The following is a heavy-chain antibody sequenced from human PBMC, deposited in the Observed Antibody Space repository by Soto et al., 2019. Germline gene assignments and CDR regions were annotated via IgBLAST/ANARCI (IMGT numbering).Heavy chain of an antibody. D-gene: IGHD3-22*01. V-gene: IGHV1-18*01. CDR1: GYSFSYYG. Sequence: ASVKVSCKAFGYSFSYYGINWVRQAPGQGLEWMGWSNPYNGHKNYAQKFADRLTMTTDTSTATVSMELRNLKSDDKAVYYCVRDRLRGYDNSGFYSWG. CDR3: VRDRLRGYDNSGFYS. CDR2: SNPYNGHK. J-gene: IGHJ5*01.